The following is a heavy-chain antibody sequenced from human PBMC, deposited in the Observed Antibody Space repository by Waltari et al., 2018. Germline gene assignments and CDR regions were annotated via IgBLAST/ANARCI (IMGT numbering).Heavy chain of an antibody. J-gene: IGHJ4*02. D-gene: IGHD4-17*01. V-gene: IGHV4-38-2*01. CDR2: IYHSGST. CDR1: AYSISRGYY. Sequence: QVQLQESGPGLVKPSETLSLTCAVSAYSISRGYYWGWIRQPPGKGLEWIGSIYHSGSTYYNPSLKSRVTISVDTSKNQFSLKLSSVTAADTAVYYCATTINTVTTFVSDYWGQGTLVTVSS. CDR3: ATTINTVTTFVSDY.